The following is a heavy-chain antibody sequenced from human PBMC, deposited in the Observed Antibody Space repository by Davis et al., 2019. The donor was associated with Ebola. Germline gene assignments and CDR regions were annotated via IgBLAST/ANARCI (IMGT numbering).Heavy chain of an antibody. Sequence: PGGSLRLSCAASGITVSRYWMHWVRQVPGKGLMWVSHINNDGSEATYAASVKGRLTISRDNARNTVFLQMNSLREEDTAVYYCARSAGGFDVWGQGTLVTVSS. D-gene: IGHD3-16*01. V-gene: IGHV3-74*01. CDR3: ARSAGGFDV. J-gene: IGHJ4*02. CDR2: INNDGSEA. CDR1: GITVSRYW.